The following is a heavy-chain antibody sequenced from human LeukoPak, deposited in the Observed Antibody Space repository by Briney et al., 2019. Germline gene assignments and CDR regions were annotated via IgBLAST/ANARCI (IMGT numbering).Heavy chain of an antibody. D-gene: IGHD3-16*01. V-gene: IGHV1-46*01. CDR3: ARDLGDYVWGSYPYYFDY. J-gene: IGHJ4*02. Sequence: ASGKVSCKASGYTFTSYYMHWVRQAPGQGLEWMGIINPSGGSTSYAQKFQGRVTMTRDTSTSTVYMELSSLRSEDTAVYYCARDLGDYVWGSYPYYFDYWGQGTLVTVSS. CDR1: GYTFTSYY. CDR2: INPSGGST.